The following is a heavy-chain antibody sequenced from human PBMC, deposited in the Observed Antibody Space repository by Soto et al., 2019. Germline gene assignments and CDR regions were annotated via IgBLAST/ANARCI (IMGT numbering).Heavy chain of an antibody. V-gene: IGHV4-4*07. CDR3: AGTPTIFGVVRAGVFDP. CDR2: IYTSGST. J-gene: IGHJ5*02. CDR1: DGAVSSYY. D-gene: IGHD3-3*01. Sequence: SEPLSRTCTVSDGAVSSYYWSWMRQAGVKGLEWIGRIYTSGSTNYNPSLKSRVTMSVDTSKNQFSLKLSSVTAADTAVYYGAGTPTIFGVVRAGVFDPWGQGNLVTVSS.